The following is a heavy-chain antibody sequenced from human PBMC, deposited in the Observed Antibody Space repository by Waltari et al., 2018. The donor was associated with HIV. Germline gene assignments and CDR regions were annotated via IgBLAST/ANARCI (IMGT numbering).Heavy chain of an antibody. D-gene: IGHD6-13*01. CDR3: ARDGLGEGGTRTLDY. Sequence: QVHLQESGPGLLKPSETLSLTCDVSGYSISSGYSWGWLRQTPGTGRAWLGNIHHGGNTYYNPSLKSRVIISLDTSKNQFSLKLNSVTAADTAVYYCARDGLGEGGTRTLDYWGQGTRVTVSS. J-gene: IGHJ4*02. V-gene: IGHV4-38-2*02. CDR1: GYSISSGYS. CDR2: IHHGGNT.